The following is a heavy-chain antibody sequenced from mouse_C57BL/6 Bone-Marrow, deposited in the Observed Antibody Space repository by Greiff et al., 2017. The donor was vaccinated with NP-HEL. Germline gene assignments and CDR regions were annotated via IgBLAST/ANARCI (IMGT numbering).Heavy chain of an antibody. V-gene: IGHV5-6*02. CDR1: GFTFSSYG. J-gene: IGHJ1*03. CDR2: ISSGGSYT. Sequence: EVKLVESGGDLVKPGGSLKLSCAASGFTFSSYGMSWVRQTPDKRLEWVATISSGGSYTYYPDSVKGRFTISRDNAKNTLYLQMSSLKSEDTAMYYCARRLYFDVWGTGTTVTVSS. CDR3: ARRLYFDV.